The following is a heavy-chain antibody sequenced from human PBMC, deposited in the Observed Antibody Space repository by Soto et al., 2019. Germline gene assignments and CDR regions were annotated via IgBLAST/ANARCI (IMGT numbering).Heavy chain of an antibody. V-gene: IGHV1-2*02. CDR2: IDPNVGGGT. J-gene: IGHJ4*02. Sequence: QVHLVQSGAGVRQPGASVTLSCKASGFTFIGHYVHWVRQAPGQGLEWLGWIDPNVGGGTVYAQKFQGRVSMTADTSTSVAHMDLSSLGGDGTAVYFCVGSRTGALDYWGPGALVTVSS. CDR1: GFTFIGHY. CDR3: VGSRTGALDY. D-gene: IGHD7-27*01.